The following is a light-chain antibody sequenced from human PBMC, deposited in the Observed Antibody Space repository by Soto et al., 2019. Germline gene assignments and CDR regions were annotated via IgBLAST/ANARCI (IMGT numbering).Light chain of an antibody. CDR1: QGISSW. V-gene: IGKV1-12*01. J-gene: IGKJ4*01. CDR3: QQTTSFPLT. CDR2: AAF. Sequence: DIQMTQSPSFVSASVGDRVPITCRASQGISSWLAWYQHKPGRAPKLLIHAAFSLESGVPSRFSGSGSGTDFTLTISSLQPYDFAAYCCQQTTSFPLTLGGGTKVEIK.